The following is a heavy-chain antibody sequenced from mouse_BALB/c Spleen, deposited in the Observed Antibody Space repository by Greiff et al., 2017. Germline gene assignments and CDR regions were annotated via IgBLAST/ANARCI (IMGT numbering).Heavy chain of an antibody. D-gene: IGHD1-1*01. CDR2: ISNGGGST. J-gene: IGHJ2*01. Sequence: EVKLVESGGGLVQPGGSLKLSCAASGFTFSSYTMSWVRQTPEKRLEWVAYISNGGGSTYYPDTVKGRFTISRDNAKNTLYLQMSSLKSEDTAMYYCARTVYFDYWGQGTTLTVSS. CDR3: ARTVYFDY. CDR1: GFTFSSYT. V-gene: IGHV5-12-2*01.